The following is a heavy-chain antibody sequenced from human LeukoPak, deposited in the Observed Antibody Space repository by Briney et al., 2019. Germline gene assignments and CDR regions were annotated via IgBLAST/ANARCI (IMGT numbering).Heavy chain of an antibody. CDR1: GFTFNNYW. CDR3: ARTPDGADY. D-gene: IGHD3-10*01. V-gene: IGHV3-7*01. Sequence: GGSLRLSCAASGFTFNNYWMTWFRQAPGKGLEWVANIKQDGTEIFYVDSARGRFIISRDNAENSLYLQMNSLRVEDTAVYYCARTPDGADYWGQGTLVTVSS. CDR2: IKQDGTEI. J-gene: IGHJ4*02.